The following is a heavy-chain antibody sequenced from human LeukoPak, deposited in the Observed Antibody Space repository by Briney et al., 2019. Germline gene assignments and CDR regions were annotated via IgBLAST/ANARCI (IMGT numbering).Heavy chain of an antibody. CDR2: IHYSGST. Sequence: SETLSLTCTVSGGSISSSSYYWGWIRQPPGKGLEWIGSIHYSGSTYYNPSLKSRVTISVDTSKNQFSLKLSSVTAADTAVYYCAREEGYSSGWDLIDYWGQGTLVTVSS. D-gene: IGHD6-19*01. CDR1: GGSISSSSYY. CDR3: AREEGYSSGWDLIDY. J-gene: IGHJ4*02. V-gene: IGHV4-39*07.